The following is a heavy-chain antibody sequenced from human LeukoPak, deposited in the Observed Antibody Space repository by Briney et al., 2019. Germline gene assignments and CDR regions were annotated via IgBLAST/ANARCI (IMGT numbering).Heavy chain of an antibody. Sequence: GGSLRLSCAASGFTFSSYGMHWVRQAPGKGLEWVAVIWYDGSNKYYADSVKGRFTISRDNSKNTLYPQMNSLRAEDTAVYYCAKDPGRVRGVITYFDYWGQGTLVTVSS. CDR2: IWYDGSNK. CDR1: GFTFSSYG. D-gene: IGHD3-10*01. CDR3: AKDPGRVRGVITYFDY. V-gene: IGHV3-33*06. J-gene: IGHJ4*02.